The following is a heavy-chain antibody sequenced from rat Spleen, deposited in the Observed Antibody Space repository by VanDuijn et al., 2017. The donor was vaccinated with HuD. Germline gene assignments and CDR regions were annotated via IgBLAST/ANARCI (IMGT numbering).Heavy chain of an antibody. J-gene: IGHJ2*01. CDR2: ITNTGGST. CDR3: TRNWDY. D-gene: IGHD3-6*01. Sequence: EVQLVESGGGLVQPGRSLKLSCAASGFTFSNYGMHWIRQAPGKGLEWVASITNTGGSTYYPDSVKGRFTISSDNAKSTLYLQMNSLRSEDTATYYCTRNWDYWGQGVMVTVSS. CDR1: GFTFSNYG. V-gene: IGHV5-19*01.